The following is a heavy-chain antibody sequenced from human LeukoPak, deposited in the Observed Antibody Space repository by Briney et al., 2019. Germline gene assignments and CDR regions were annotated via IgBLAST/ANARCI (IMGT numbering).Heavy chain of an antibody. D-gene: IGHD6-19*01. CDR3: ARDPEAVAAPHDAFDI. V-gene: IGHV3-30-3*01. CDR1: GFTFRTYA. J-gene: IGHJ3*02. CDR2: ISYDASNE. Sequence: PGRSLRLSCAASGFTFRTYAMHWVRQAPGKGLEWGAVISYDASNEDYADAVKGRFTISRDNSKNTVYLQMNSLRTEDTAVYYCARDPEAVAAPHDAFDIWGQGTMVTVSS.